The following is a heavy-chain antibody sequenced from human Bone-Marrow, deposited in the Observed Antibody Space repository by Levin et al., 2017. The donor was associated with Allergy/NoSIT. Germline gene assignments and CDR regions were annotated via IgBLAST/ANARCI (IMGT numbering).Heavy chain of an antibody. CDR3: AKDRGVRGVGGTLAN. Sequence: GESLKISCAASGFTFSDHDMAWVRQAPGKGLEWVSSISHSGGGTYYADSVKGQFTISRDNSKNTLYLQMSILRADDTAVYYCAKDRGVRGVGGTLANWGQGTLVTVSS. D-gene: IGHD1-26*01. CDR1: GFTFSDHD. CDR2: ISHSGGGT. V-gene: IGHV3-23*01. J-gene: IGHJ4*02.